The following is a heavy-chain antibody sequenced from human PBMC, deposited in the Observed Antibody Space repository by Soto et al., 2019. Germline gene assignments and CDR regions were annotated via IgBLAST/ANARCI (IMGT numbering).Heavy chain of an antibody. Sequence: QVQLVQSGAEVKKPGSSVKVSCKASGGTFSSYAISWVRQAPGQGLEWMGGIIPIFGTANYAQKFQGRVTITADESTSTAYMELSSLSSEDTAVYYCARVYYDSSGYYFDAFDIWGQGTMVTVSS. J-gene: IGHJ3*02. CDR3: ARVYYDSSGYYFDAFDI. D-gene: IGHD3-22*01. V-gene: IGHV1-69*01. CDR1: GGTFSSYA. CDR2: IIPIFGTA.